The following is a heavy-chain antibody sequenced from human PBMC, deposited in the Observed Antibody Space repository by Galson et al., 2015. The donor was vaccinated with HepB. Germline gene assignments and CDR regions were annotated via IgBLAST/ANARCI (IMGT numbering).Heavy chain of an antibody. CDR1: GFSFSSYA. J-gene: IGHJ1*01. V-gene: IGHV3-30-3*01. D-gene: IGHD5-24*01. CDR3: ATLRDGYNSFFKP. Sequence: SLRLSCAGSGFSFSSYAMHWARQAPGKGLEWVAVISYDGSNEYYADSVRGRFSIPRDNSENTLHLQMNSLRAEDTAVYYCATLRDGYNSFFKPWGQGTLVTVSS. CDR2: ISYDGSNE.